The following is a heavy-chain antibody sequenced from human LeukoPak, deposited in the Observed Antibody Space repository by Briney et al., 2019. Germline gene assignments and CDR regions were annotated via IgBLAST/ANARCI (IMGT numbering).Heavy chain of an antibody. D-gene: IGHD1-26*01. CDR2: IIPIFGTA. Sequence: SVKVSCKASGSTFSSYAISWVRQAPGQGLEWKGRIIPIFGTANYAQKFQGRVTITTDESTSTAYMELSSLRSEDTAVYYCARGIVGAAGAFGIWGQGTMVTVSS. CDR1: GSTFSSYA. CDR3: ARGIVGAAGAFGI. V-gene: IGHV1-69*05. J-gene: IGHJ3*02.